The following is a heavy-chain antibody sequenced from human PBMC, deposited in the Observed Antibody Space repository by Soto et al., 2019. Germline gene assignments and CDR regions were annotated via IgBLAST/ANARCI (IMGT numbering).Heavy chain of an antibody. J-gene: IGHJ6*02. CDR1: GDSVSSNSAA. Sequence: SQTLSLTCVISGDSVSSNSAAWNWIRQSPSRGLEWLGRTYYRSKWYNDYAVSVKSRITINPDTSKNQFSLQLNSVTPEDTAVYYCARSYYDILTGYYGPTPYYYYYGMDVWGQGTTVTVSS. CDR3: ARSYYDILTGYYGPTPYYYYYGMDV. V-gene: IGHV6-1*01. D-gene: IGHD3-9*01. CDR2: TYYRSKWYN.